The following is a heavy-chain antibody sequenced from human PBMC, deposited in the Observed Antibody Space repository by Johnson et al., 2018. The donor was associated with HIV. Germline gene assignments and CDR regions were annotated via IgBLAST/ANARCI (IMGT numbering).Heavy chain of an antibody. Sequence: VQLVESGGGVVQPGRSLRLSCAASGFTFSSYWMSWVRQAPGKGLEWVANIKQDGSEKYYADSVKGRFTVSRDNSKNTLYLQMNSLRAEDTAVYYCANEPHLDAFDIWGQGTMVTVSS. CDR1: GFTFSSYW. CDR2: IKQDGSEK. D-gene: IGHD1-14*01. CDR3: ANEPHLDAFDI. J-gene: IGHJ3*02. V-gene: IGHV3-7*05.